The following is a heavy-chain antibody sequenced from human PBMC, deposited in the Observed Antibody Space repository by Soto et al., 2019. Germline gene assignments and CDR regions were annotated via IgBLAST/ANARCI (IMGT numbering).Heavy chain of an antibody. CDR1: GFTFSSYS. Sequence: GGSLRLSCAASGFTFSSYSMNWVRQAPGKGLEWVSYISSSSSTIYYADSVKGRFTISRDKDKNSLYLQMNSLRDEDTAMDYCARGMGGRYYYYYMDVWGKGTTVTVSS. D-gene: IGHD1-26*01. CDR3: ARGMGGRYYYYYMDV. CDR2: ISSSSSTI. J-gene: IGHJ6*03. V-gene: IGHV3-48*02.